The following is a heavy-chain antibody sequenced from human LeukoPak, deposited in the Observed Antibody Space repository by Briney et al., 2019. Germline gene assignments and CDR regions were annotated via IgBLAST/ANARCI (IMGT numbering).Heavy chain of an antibody. D-gene: IGHD3-10*01. V-gene: IGHV3-23*01. CDR1: GFTFSNFA. CDR2: ISANGGAT. CDR3: AKASGSPYYFDY. J-gene: IGHJ4*02. Sequence: GGSLRLSCAASGFTFSNFAMSWVRQAPGKGLECVSLISANGGATYYADSVKGRFTISRDNSKSTLYLQMNSLRADDTAVYYCAKASGSPYYFDYWGQGTLVTVSS.